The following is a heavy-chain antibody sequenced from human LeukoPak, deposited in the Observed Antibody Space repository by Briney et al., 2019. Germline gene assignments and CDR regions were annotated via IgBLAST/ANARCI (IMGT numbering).Heavy chain of an antibody. J-gene: IGHJ4*02. V-gene: IGHV4-59*01. Sequence: PSETLSLTCTVSGGSISSYYWSWIRQPPGKGLEWIGYIYYSGSTNYNPSLKSRVTISVDTSKNQFSLKLSSVTAADTAVYYCAAAYSSSSDFDYWGQGTLVTVSS. CDR3: AAAYSSSSDFDY. CDR1: GGSISSYY. CDR2: IYYSGST. D-gene: IGHD6-6*01.